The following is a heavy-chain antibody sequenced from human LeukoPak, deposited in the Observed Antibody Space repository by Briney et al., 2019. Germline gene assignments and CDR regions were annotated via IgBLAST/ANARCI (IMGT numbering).Heavy chain of an antibody. V-gene: IGHV4-31*03. CDR1: GVSIRSGGYY. CDR3: ATRRDYQAYDH. D-gene: IGHD3-16*01. Sequence: SETLSLTCTVSGVSIRSGGYYWSWIRQHPGKGLEWLGCIQDSRSTYYNPSLKSRLTISADTSQSQFSLRLNFVTAADTAMYYCATRRDYQAYDHWGQGTLVTVSS. J-gene: IGHJ4*02. CDR2: IQDSRST.